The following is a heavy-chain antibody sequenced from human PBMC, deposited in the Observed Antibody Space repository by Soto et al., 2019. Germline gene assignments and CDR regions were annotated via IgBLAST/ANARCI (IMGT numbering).Heavy chain of an antibody. J-gene: IGHJ4*02. CDR1: GFTFSNYW. V-gene: IGHV3-7*05. CDR3: ARLNGAGGGTLDS. Sequence: EVQLVESGGGLVQPGGSLRLTCAVSGFTFSNYWMTWVRQAPGKGLEWVTSIKQDGSQTYYVDSVKGRFTISRDNAKKSLYLEMNNLRAEDTAGYFCARLNGAGGGTLDSWGQGTAVTISS. D-gene: IGHD3-16*01. CDR2: IKQDGSQT.